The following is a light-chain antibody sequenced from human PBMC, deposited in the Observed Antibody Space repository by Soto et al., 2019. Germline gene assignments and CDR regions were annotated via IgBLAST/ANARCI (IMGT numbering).Light chain of an antibody. Sequence: DIQMTQSPSSLSASEGDRVTITCRASQSTSSYLNWYQQKPWKAPKLLIYAASSLQSGVPSRFSGSGSGTDFTLTISSLQLEDFATYYCQQSYSSPGTFGQGTKLEIK. V-gene: IGKV1-39*01. CDR1: QSTSSY. CDR3: QQSYSSPGT. J-gene: IGKJ1*01. CDR2: AAS.